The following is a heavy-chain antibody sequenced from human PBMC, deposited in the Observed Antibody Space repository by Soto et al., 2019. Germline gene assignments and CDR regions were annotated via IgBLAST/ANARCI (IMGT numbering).Heavy chain of an antibody. CDR2: IKGNGDDT. D-gene: IGHD2-21*02. CDR1: GFTFGAYT. CDR3: AKPGPVTARIRFDY. V-gene: IGHV3-23*01. Sequence: EVRLLESGGGSVQPGGSLRLSCAGSGFTFGAYTMAWVRQAPGKGLEWVSGIKGNGDDTYYADSVKGRFTISRDISRNTLYLQMNSLRSDDTATYFCAKPGPVTARIRFDYWGQGALVNVSS. J-gene: IGHJ4*02.